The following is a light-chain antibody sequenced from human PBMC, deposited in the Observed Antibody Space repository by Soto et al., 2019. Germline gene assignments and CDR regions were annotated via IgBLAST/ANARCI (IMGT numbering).Light chain of an antibody. CDR1: SSNIGNNY. CDR3: GTWDSSLSAGV. Sequence: VLTQPPSVSAAPGQKVTISCSGSSSNIGNNYVSWYQQLPGTAPKLLIYDNNKRPSGIPDRFSGSKSGTSATLGITGLQTGDEADYYCGTWDSSLSAGVFGTGTKVTV. CDR2: DNN. J-gene: IGLJ1*01. V-gene: IGLV1-51*01.